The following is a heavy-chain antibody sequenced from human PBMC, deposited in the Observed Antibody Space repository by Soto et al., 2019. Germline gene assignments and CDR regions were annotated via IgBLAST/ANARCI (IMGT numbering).Heavy chain of an antibody. D-gene: IGHD6-13*01. CDR1: GFTFSSYA. CDR3: ATHSSSWYVRLEQNRYYFDY. CDR2: ISGSGGST. Sequence: HPGGSLRLSCAASGFTFSSYAMSWVRQAPGKGLEWVSAISGSGGSTYYADSVKGRFTISRDNSKNTLYLQMNSLRAEDTAVYYCATHSSSWYVRLEQNRYYFDYWGQGTLVTVSS. V-gene: IGHV3-23*01. J-gene: IGHJ4*02.